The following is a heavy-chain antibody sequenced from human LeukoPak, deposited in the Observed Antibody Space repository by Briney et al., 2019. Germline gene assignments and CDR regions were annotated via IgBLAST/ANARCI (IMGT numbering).Heavy chain of an antibody. D-gene: IGHD5-18*01. CDR1: GFTFSNAW. J-gene: IGHJ4*02. CDR3: TLRGYSYGPVDY. Sequence: GGSLRLSCAASGFTFSNAWMSWVRQAPGKGLEWGGRIKSKTDGGTTDYAAPVKGRFTISRDDSKNTLYLQMNSLKTEDTAVYYCTLRGYSYGPVDYWGQGTLVTVSS. V-gene: IGHV3-15*01. CDR2: IKSKTDGGTT.